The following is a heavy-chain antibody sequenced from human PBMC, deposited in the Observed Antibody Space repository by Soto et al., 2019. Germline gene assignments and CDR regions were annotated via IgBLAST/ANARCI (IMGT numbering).Heavy chain of an antibody. CDR3: ERGAPSPYSYGPLDN. J-gene: IGHJ4*02. D-gene: IGHD5-18*01. Sequence: QVHLVQSGAEVKKPGSSVKVSCKASGGTFSSYAISWFRQAPGQGLEWMGGVIPIFGTANYAKKFQGRVTITADEANITAYMELSSLRSENTAVHYLERGAPSPYSYGPLDNWGQGTMVNVSS. CDR1: GGTFSSYA. V-gene: IGHV1-69*01. CDR2: VIPIFGTA.